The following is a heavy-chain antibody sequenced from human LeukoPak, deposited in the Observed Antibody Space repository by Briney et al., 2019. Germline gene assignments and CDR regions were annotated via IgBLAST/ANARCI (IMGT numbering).Heavy chain of an antibody. V-gene: IGHV1-2*02. D-gene: IGHD5-24*01. CDR2: INPNTGVT. J-gene: IGHJ4*02. CDR1: GYTFTGYY. Sequence: ASVKVSCKASGYTFTGYYMHWVRQAPGQGLEWMGWINPNTGVTNYAQKFQGRVTLTRDTSIITAYMELSRLRFDDTAMYYCARERWFFDDWGQGTLVIVSS. CDR3: ARERWFFDD.